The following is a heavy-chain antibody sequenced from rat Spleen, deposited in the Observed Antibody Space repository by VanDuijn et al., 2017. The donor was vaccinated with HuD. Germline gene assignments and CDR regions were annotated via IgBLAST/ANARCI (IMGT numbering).Heavy chain of an antibody. CDR1: GFTFSDYY. CDR2: IIYDGRRN. D-gene: IGHD1-1*01. J-gene: IGHJ1*01. Sequence: EVQLVESDGGLVQPGRSLKLSCAASGFTFSDYYMAWVRQAPTKGLEWVATIIYDGRRNYYRDSVKGRFTISRDNAKSTLYLEMDSLRSEDTATYYCTTVGTVDYWFFDFWGPGTMVTVSS. CDR3: TTVGTVDYWFFDF. V-gene: IGHV5S10*01.